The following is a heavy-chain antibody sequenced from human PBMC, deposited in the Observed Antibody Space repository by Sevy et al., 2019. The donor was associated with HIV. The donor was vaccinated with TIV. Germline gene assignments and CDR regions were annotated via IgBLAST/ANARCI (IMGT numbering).Heavy chain of an antibody. J-gene: IGHJ4*02. D-gene: IGHD1-1*01. CDR1: GFTFGDYA. CDR2: IRGKTYGGTA. Sequence: GGSLRLSCTTSGFTFGDYALSWFRQAPGKGLQWVTFIRGKTYGGTAEYAASVKGRFTISRDDSKSIAYLQMNSLKTEDTAVYYCTRGPSGNDLVSFDYRGQGTLVTVSS. CDR3: TRGPSGNDLVSFDY. V-gene: IGHV3-49*03.